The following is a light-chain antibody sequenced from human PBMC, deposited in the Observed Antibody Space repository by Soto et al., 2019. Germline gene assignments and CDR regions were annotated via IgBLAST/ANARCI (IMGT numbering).Light chain of an antibody. V-gene: IGKV1-5*01. J-gene: IGKJ2*01. CDR3: QQYKVYPYT. Sequence: DIQRTQSPSTLSASIGARVTITCRASQTITGRLAWYQQKPGRPPKLLIYDVSFLESGAPSRFSGSGSGTDFTLTVSSLRPDDFATFYCQQYKVYPYTFGQGSRLDIQ. CDR1: QTITGR. CDR2: DVS.